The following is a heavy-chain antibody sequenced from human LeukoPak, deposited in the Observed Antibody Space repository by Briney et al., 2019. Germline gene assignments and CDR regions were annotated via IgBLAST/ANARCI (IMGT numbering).Heavy chain of an antibody. CDR2: IYTSGST. V-gene: IGHV4-61*02. D-gene: IGHD5-18*01. J-gene: IGHJ6*03. CDR1: GGSISSGSYY. Sequence: SETLSLTCTVSGGSISSGSYYWSWIRQLAGKGLEWIGRIYTSGSTNYNPSLKSRVTISVDTSKNQFSLKLSSVTAADTAVYYCAREGLDSYGSYYYYYYMDVWGKGTTVTVSS. CDR3: AREGLDSYGSYYYYYYMDV.